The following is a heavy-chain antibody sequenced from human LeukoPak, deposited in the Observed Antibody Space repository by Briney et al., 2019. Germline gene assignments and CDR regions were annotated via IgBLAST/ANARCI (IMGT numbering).Heavy chain of an antibody. CDR2: ISVSGGTT. CDR3: AKDLDDILTGYKDY. D-gene: IGHD3-9*01. CDR1: GFTFSSYA. Sequence: PGGSLRLSCTASGFTFSSYAMSWVRQAPGKGLQWVSAISVSGGTTYYADSVKGRFTISRDNSKNTLYLQMNSMRAEETDVYYCAKDLDDILTGYKDYWGQGTLVTVSS. V-gene: IGHV3-23*01. J-gene: IGHJ4*02.